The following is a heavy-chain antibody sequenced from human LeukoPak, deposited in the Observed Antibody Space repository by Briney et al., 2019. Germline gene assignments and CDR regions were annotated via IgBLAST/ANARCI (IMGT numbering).Heavy chain of an antibody. CDR2: ISYDGSNK. V-gene: IGHV3-30*18. Sequence: GGSLRLSCAASGFTFSSYGMHWVRQAPGKGLEWVAVISYDGSNKYYADSVKGRFTISRDNSENTLYLQMNSLRAEDTAVYYCAKDGGLWVSAHWGDSWGRGTLVTVSS. CDR3: AKDGGLWVSAHWGDS. CDR1: GFTFSSYG. D-gene: IGHD7-27*01. J-gene: IGHJ4*02.